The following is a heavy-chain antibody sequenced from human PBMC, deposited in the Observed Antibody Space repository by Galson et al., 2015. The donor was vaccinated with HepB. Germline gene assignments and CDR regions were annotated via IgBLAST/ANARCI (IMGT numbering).Heavy chain of an antibody. Sequence: SLRLSCAASGFTFSSYAMSWVRQAPGKGLEWVSAISGSGGSTYYADSVKGRFTISRDNSKNTLYLQMNSLRAEDTAVYYCAKMVVVPAAKWNWFDPWGQGTLVTVSS. CDR2: ISGSGGST. D-gene: IGHD2-2*01. CDR3: AKMVVVPAAKWNWFDP. V-gene: IGHV3-23*01. CDR1: GFTFSSYA. J-gene: IGHJ5*02.